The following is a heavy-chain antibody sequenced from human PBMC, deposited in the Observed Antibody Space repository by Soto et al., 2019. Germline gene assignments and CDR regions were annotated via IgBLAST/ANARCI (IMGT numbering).Heavy chain of an antibody. CDR3: AREDYDYIWGSYRHRGMFDY. Sequence: QVQLVQSGAEVKKPGSSVKVSCKASGGTFSSYTISWVRQAPGQGLEWMGRIIPILGIANYAQKFQGRVTITAEKSTSTAYMELSSLRAEDTAVYYCAREDYDYIWGSYRHRGMFDYWGQGTLVTVSS. D-gene: IGHD3-16*01. V-gene: IGHV1-69*08. CDR2: IIPILGIA. CDR1: GGTFSSYT. J-gene: IGHJ4*02.